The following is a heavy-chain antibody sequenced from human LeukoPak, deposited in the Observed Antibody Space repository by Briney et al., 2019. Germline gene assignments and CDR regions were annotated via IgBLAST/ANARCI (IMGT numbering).Heavy chain of an antibody. D-gene: IGHD3-22*01. J-gene: IGHJ4*02. Sequence: GGSLRLSCAASGFTFSSYAMNWVRQAPGKGLEWVSAISGSGGSTYYADSVKGRFTISRDNSKNTLYLQMNSLRAEDTAVYYCAKPRRDRNYDSSGYPSYFDYWGQGTLVTVSS. CDR1: GFTFSSYA. V-gene: IGHV3-23*01. CDR3: AKPRRDRNYDSSGYPSYFDY. CDR2: ISGSGGST.